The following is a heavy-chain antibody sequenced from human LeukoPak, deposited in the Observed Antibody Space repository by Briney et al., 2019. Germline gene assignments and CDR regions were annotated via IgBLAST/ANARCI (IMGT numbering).Heavy chain of an antibody. CDR3: ARDLNREDFDY. D-gene: IGHD1-14*01. Sequence: PGGSLRLSCAASGFGFSNYDMHWFRQAPGKGLEWVAIIWLDGSATYYGDSVKGRFTISRDNSKNILYLQMNDLRVEDTAVYYCARDLNREDFDYWGQGTLVAVSS. J-gene: IGHJ4*02. CDR2: IWLDGSAT. CDR1: GFGFSNYD. V-gene: IGHV3-33*01.